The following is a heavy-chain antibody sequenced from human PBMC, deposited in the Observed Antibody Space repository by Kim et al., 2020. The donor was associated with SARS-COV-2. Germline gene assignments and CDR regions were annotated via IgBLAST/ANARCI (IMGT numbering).Heavy chain of an antibody. V-gene: IGHV5-51*01. Sequence: GESLKISCKGSGFYFTSYWIAWVRQMPGKGLEWMGVIYPGDSETRYSPSFQGQVTISVDKSTATAYLQWNSLKASDTATYYCARRPDHGDYVVDYWGQGTLVTVSS. CDR3: ARRPDHGDYVVDY. CDR2: IYPGDSET. D-gene: IGHD4-17*01. J-gene: IGHJ4*02. CDR1: GFYFTSYW.